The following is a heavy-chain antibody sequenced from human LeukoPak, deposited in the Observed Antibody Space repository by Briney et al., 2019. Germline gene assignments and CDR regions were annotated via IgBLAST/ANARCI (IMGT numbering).Heavy chain of an antibody. CDR1: GGTFSSYA. CDR3: ARDAYSYGKERAFDI. J-gene: IGHJ3*02. CDR2: IIPIFGTA. Sequence: SVKVSCKASGGTFSSYAISWVRQAPGQGLEWMGGIIPIFGTANYAQKFQGRVAITTDESTSTAYMELSSLRSEDTAVYYCARDAYSYGKERAFDIWGQGTMVTVSS. V-gene: IGHV1-69*05. D-gene: IGHD5-18*01.